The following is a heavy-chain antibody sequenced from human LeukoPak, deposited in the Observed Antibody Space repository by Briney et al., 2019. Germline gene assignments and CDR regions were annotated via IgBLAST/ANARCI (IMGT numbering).Heavy chain of an antibody. J-gene: IGHJ4*02. CDR1: GGSFSGYY. V-gene: IGHV4-34*01. Sequence: SETLSLACAAYGGSFSGYYWSWIRQPPGKGLEWIWEINHSGSTNYNPSLKSRVTISVDTSKNQFSLKLSSVTAADTAVYYCASLYYDGSGIQPHVWGQGTLVTVSS. CDR3: ASLYYDGSGIQPHV. CDR2: INHSGST. D-gene: IGHD3-10*01.